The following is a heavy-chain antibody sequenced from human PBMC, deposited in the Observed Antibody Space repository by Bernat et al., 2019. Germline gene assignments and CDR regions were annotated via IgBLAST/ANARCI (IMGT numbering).Heavy chain of an antibody. CDR3: AREGMAYCSSTSCPLDY. J-gene: IGHJ4*02. D-gene: IGHD2-2*01. V-gene: IGHV3-21*05. CDR2: ISGSSSYI. Sequence: EVQLVESGGGLVKPGGSLRLSCAASGFTFSSYSMNWVRQAPGKGLEWVSYISGSSSYIYDAGSGKGRFTISRDNAKNSLYLRMNSLRVEDTAVYYCAREGMAYCSSTSCPLDYWGQGTLVTVSS. CDR1: GFTFSSYS.